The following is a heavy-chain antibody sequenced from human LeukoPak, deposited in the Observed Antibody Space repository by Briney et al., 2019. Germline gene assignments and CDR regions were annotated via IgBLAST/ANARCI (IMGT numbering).Heavy chain of an antibody. CDR2: INPSGGST. CDR3: ARDEGDDSHY. J-gene: IGHJ4*02. V-gene: IGHV1-46*01. D-gene: IGHD5-24*01. Sequence: ASVKVSCKASGYTFTSYYMHWVRQAPGQGLEWMGIINPSGGSTNYAQKFQGRVTMTRDTSISTAYMELSRLRSDDTAVYYCARDEGDDSHYWGQGTLVTVSS. CDR1: GYTFTSYY.